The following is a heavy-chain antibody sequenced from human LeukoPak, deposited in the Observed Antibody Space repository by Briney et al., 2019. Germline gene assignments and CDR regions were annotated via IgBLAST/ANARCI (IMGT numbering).Heavy chain of an antibody. CDR3: ARAGTTDY. D-gene: IGHD1-14*01. V-gene: IGHV4-59*06. Sequence: SETLSLTCAVYGGSFSGYYWSWIRQPPGKGLEWIGYIYYSGSTYYNPSLKSRVTISVDTSKNQFSLKLSSVTAADTAVYYCARAGTTDYWGQGTLVTVSS. J-gene: IGHJ4*02. CDR2: IYYSGST. CDR1: GGSFSGYY.